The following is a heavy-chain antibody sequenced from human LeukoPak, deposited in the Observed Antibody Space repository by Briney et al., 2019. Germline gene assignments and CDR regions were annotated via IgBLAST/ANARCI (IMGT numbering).Heavy chain of an antibody. CDR3: AKRNGF. Sequence: PGRSLRLSCAASGFTFSSYDMHWVRQAPGKGLEWVAIISYDGNNKYYADSVKGRFTISRDNSKNTLHLQMNTLRVEDTAVYYCAKRNGFWGQGTLVTVSS. V-gene: IGHV3-30*18. CDR2: ISYDGNNK. CDR1: GFTFSSYD. J-gene: IGHJ4*02. D-gene: IGHD1-1*01.